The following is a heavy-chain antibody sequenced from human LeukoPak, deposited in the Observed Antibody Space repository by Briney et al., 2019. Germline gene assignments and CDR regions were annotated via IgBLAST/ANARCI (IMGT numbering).Heavy chain of an antibody. Sequence: SETLSLTCAVSGVSISSGAYSWTWIRQPPGKGLEWIGSIYHSGSTYYNPSLKSRVTISVDTSKNQFSLKLSSVTAADTAVYYCARGYYDSSGYYPWGQGTLVTVSS. CDR3: ARGYYDSSGYYP. CDR1: GVSISSGAYS. D-gene: IGHD3-22*01. J-gene: IGHJ5*02. V-gene: IGHV4-38-2*01. CDR2: IYHSGST.